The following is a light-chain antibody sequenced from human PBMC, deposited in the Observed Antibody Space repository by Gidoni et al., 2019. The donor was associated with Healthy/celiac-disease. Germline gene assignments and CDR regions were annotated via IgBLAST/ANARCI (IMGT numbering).Light chain of an antibody. J-gene: IGKJ1*01. CDR1: QNLVYSDGNTY. V-gene: IGKV2-30*01. Sequence: DVVVTQSPPSLPVTLGQPASIPCRSSQNLVYSDGNTYMNWFQQRPGQSPRRLIYKVSNRDAGVTDRCSSSGSGTEFTLKISRVEDEDVGVDYCMQGTNWPRTFXEXTKVEIK. CDR2: KVS. CDR3: MQGTNWPRT.